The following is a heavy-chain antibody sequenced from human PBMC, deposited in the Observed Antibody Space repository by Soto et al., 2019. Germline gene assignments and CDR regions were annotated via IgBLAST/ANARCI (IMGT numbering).Heavy chain of an antibody. CDR1: GYSFRDYY. CDR3: ARESGGATATLVYYYFERDI. V-gene: IGHV1-2*06. CDR2: INPNSGDT. D-gene: IGHD5-12*01. Sequence: QVQLVQSGAEVKKPGASVTVSCKASGYSFRDYYLHWVRQAPGQGPEWMGRINPNSGDTKFAQKFQGRVTMTRDTSVRTAFMELNWLKPDDTAVYYCARESGGATATLVYYYFERDIWGKGTTVTVSS. J-gene: IGHJ6*04.